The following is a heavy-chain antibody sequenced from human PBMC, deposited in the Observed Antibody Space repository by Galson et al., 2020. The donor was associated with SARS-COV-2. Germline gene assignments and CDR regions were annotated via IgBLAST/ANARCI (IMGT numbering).Heavy chain of an antibody. CDR2: IKGDGSET. D-gene: IGHD6-19*01. J-gene: IGHJ4*02. Sequence: SCEVSGFTFNDFWMSWFRQAPGKGLEWVANIKGDGSETNYADFVKGRFSISRDNAANLLYLQMNSLRVEDSAVYYCSREGWQGGYWGQGTRVTVSS. CDR3: SREGWQGGY. CDR1: GFTFNDFW. V-gene: IGHV3-7*01.